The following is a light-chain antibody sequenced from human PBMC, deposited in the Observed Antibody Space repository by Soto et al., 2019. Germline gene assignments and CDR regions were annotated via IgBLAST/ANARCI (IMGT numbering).Light chain of an antibody. CDR2: WAS. Sequence: DVVMTQSPETLAVSLGERAAINCKSSQNLLFSSSNKNSLAWYQQKPGQPPKLLIYWASTRESGAPDRFSGSGSGRDFTLTISSLQAEDVAVYYCQQYHTTPNTFGQGTKLEIK. V-gene: IGKV4-1*01. J-gene: IGKJ2*01. CDR3: QQYHTTPNT. CDR1: QNLLFSSSNKNS.